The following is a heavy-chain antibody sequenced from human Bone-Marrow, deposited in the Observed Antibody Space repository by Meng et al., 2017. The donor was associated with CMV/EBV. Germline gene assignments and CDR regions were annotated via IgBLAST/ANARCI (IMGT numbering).Heavy chain of an antibody. J-gene: IGHJ6*02. CDR1: GFTFSSYG. CDR2: IYSGGST. Sequence: GGSLRLSCAASGFTFSSYGMHWVRQAPGKGLEWVSVIYSGGSTYYADSVKGRFTISRDNSKNTLYLQMNSLRAEDTAVYYCARYYYGMDVWGQGTTVTVSS. V-gene: IGHV3-NL1*01. CDR3: ARYYYGMDV.